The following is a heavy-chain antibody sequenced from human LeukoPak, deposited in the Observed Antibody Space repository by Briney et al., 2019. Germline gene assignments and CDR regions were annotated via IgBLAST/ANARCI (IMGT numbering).Heavy chain of an antibody. Sequence: GRSLRLSCAASGFTFSSYAMHWVRQAPGKGLEWVAVISYDGSNKYYADSVKGRFTISRDNAKNSLYLQMNSLRAEDTAVYYCARGVRGSGSNWFDPWGQGTLVTVSS. CDR2: ISYDGSNK. J-gene: IGHJ5*02. CDR3: ARGVRGSGSNWFDP. V-gene: IGHV3-30-3*01. D-gene: IGHD3-10*01. CDR1: GFTFSSYA.